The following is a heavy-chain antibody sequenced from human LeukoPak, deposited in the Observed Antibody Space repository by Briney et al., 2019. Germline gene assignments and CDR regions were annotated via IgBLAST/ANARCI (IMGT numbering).Heavy chain of an antibody. CDR1: GGPSSGYY. CDR2: INHSGST. J-gene: IGHJ3*02. Sequence: PSETLSLTCAVYGGPSSGYYWSWIRQPPGKGLEWIGEINHSGSTNYNPSLKSRVTISVDTSKNQFSLKLSSVTAADTAVYYCARYSSYDAFDIWGQGTMVTVSS. CDR3: ARYSSYDAFDI. V-gene: IGHV4-34*01. D-gene: IGHD6-19*01.